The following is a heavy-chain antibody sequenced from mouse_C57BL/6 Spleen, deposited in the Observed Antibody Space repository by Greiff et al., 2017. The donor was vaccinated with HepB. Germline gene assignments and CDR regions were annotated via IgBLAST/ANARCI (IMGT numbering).Heavy chain of an antibody. Sequence: EVKLMESEGGLVQPGSSMKLSCTASGFTFSDYYMAWVRQVPEKGLEWVANINYDGSSTYYLDSLKSRFIISRDNAKNILYLQMSSLKSEDTATYYCARGGYYGSSAWFAYWGQGTLVTVSA. CDR2: INYDGSST. CDR1: GFTFSDYY. V-gene: IGHV5-16*01. J-gene: IGHJ3*01. D-gene: IGHD1-1*01. CDR3: ARGGYYGSSAWFAY.